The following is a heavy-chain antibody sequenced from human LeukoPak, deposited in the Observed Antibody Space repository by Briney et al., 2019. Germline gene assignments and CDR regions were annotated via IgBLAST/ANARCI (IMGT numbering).Heavy chain of an antibody. J-gene: IGHJ4*02. D-gene: IGHD2-2*01. CDR3: ARKARSSSSNWYYFDY. Sequence: GGSLRLSCAASEFTFSSFNMNWVRQAPGKGLEWVSYISSSGSTIYYADSVKGRFTISRDNAKNSLYLQMNSLRAEDTAVYHCARKARSSSSNWYYFDYWGQGTLVTVSS. V-gene: IGHV3-48*04. CDR2: ISSSGSTI. CDR1: EFTFSSFN.